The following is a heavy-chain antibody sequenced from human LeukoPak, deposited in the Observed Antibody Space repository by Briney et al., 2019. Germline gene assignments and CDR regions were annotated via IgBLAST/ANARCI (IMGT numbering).Heavy chain of an antibody. CDR3: ARLTTVTAYSHY. D-gene: IGHD4-17*01. Sequence: GASLKIYCKGSGYSFTDYWIGWVRQMPGKGLEWMGIIYPGDSGTRYSPSFQGQVTISADKSISTAYLQWSSLKASDTAMYYCARLTTVTAYSHYWGQGTLVTVSS. V-gene: IGHV5-51*01. CDR1: GYSFTDYW. J-gene: IGHJ4*02. CDR2: IYPGDSGT.